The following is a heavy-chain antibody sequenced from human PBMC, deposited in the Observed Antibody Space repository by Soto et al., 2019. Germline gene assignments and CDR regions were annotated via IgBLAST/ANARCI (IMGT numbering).Heavy chain of an antibody. D-gene: IGHD3-3*01. CDR1: GFSLSTSGVG. CDR3: AHSRDFWSGYHPTYFDY. V-gene: IGHV2-5*02. Sequence: QITLKESGPTLVKPTQTLTLTCTFSGFSLSTSGVGVGWIRQPPGKALEWLALIYWDDDKRYSPSLKSRLTITKDTSKNQVVLTMTNMDPVDTATYYCAHSRDFWSGYHPTYFDYWGQGTLVTVSS. CDR2: IYWDDDK. J-gene: IGHJ4*02.